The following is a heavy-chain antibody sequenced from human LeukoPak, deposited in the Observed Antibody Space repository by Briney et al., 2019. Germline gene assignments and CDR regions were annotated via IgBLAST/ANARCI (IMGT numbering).Heavy chain of an antibody. CDR1: GFTFSNYN. CDR3: ARNGAPVVTAITPYYYYMDV. CDR2: ITSSGTYI. V-gene: IGHV3-21*01. J-gene: IGHJ6*03. Sequence: GGSLRLSCAASGFTFSNYNMNWVRQAPGKAMEWVSSITSSGTYIFYADSVKGRFTISRDNAKNSLYLQMDSLGPEDTAVYYCARNGAPVVTAITPYYYYMDVWGKGTTVTVSS. D-gene: IGHD2-21*02.